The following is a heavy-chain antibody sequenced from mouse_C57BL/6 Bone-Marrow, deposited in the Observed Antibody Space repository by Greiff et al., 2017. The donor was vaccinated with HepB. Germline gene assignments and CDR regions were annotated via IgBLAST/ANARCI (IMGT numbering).Heavy chain of an antibody. D-gene: IGHD1-1*01. CDR1: GFNIKDYY. V-gene: IGHV14-1*01. Sequence: VQLQQSGAELVRPGASVKLSCTASGFNIKDYYMHWVKQRPEQGLEWIGRSDPEDGDTEYAPTFQGKATMTADTSSHTAYLQLSSLTSEDTAVYYCTGGSSPYWYFDVWGTGTTVTVSS. CDR2: SDPEDGDT. CDR3: TGGSSPYWYFDV. J-gene: IGHJ1*03.